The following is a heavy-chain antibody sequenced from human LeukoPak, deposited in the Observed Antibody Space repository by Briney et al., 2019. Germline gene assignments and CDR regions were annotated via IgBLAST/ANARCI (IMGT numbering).Heavy chain of an antibody. D-gene: IGHD4-23*01. Sequence: GASVKVSCKASEYIFTGYYMHWVRQAPGQGLEWMGWINPNSGGTKYAQKFQGRVTMTRDTSISTAHMELSRLRSDDTAVYYCARGYYGGNSKLDYWGQGTLVTVSS. CDR2: INPNSGGT. CDR1: EYIFTGYY. CDR3: ARGYYGGNSKLDY. V-gene: IGHV1-2*02. J-gene: IGHJ4*02.